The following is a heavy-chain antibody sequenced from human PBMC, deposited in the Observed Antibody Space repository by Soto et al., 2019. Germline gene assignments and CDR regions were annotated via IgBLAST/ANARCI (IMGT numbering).Heavy chain of an antibody. CDR1: GGSVSGYY. J-gene: IGHJ6*02. D-gene: IGHD3-3*01. CDR3: ARGSTFFGYHGMDV. CDR2: INHSGST. Sequence: PSETLSLTCAVYGGSVSGYYWSWIRQPPGKGLEWIGEINHSGSTNYNPSLKSRVTISVDTSKNQFSLKLSSVTAADTAVYYCARGSTFFGYHGMDVWGQGTTVTVSS. V-gene: IGHV4-34*01.